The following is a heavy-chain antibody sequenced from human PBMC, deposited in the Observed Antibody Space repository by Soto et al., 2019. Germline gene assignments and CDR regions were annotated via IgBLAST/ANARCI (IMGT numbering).Heavy chain of an antibody. J-gene: IGHJ4*02. CDR3: ARAEGSGSYSWY. Sequence: QITLKESGPTLVKPTQPLTLTCTFSGFSLSTSGVGVGWIRQPPGKALEWLALIYWDDDKRYSPSLKSRLTITKDTSKNQVVLTMTNMDPVDTATYYGARAEGSGSYSWYWGQGTLVTVSS. CDR2: IYWDDDK. V-gene: IGHV2-5*02. CDR1: GFSLSTSGVG. D-gene: IGHD3-10*01.